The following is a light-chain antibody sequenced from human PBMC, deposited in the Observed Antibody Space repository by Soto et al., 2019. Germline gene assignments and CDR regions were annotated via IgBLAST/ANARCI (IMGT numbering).Light chain of an antibody. J-gene: IGKJ3*01. Sequence: EIVMTQSPGTLSLSPGERATLSCRASQSVSSGYLAWYQQKPGQAPRLLIYGASSRATGIPDRFSGSGSGTDFTLTISRLEPEDFAVYYCQQYGSSPEGVTFGPGTKVDIK. CDR1: QSVSSGY. CDR3: QQYGSSPEGVT. V-gene: IGKV3-20*01. CDR2: GAS.